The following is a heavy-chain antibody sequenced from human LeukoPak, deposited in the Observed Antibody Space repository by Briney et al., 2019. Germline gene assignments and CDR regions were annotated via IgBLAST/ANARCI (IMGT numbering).Heavy chain of an antibody. V-gene: IGHV3-7*01. D-gene: IGHD6-19*01. CDR3: ARDKGKGWYFDY. J-gene: IGHJ4*02. CDR2: IKQDGSEK. Sequence: PGGSLRLSCAASGFTFSISAMSWVRQAPGKGLEWVANIKQDGSEKYYVDSVKGRFTISRDNAKNSLYLQMNSLRAEDTAVYYCARDKGKGWYFDYWGQGTLVTVSS. CDR1: GFTFSISA.